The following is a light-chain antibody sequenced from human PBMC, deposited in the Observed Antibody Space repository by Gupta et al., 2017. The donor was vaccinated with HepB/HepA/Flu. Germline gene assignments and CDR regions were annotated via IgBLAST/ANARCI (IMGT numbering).Light chain of an antibody. J-gene: IGLJ1*01. CDR2: DVS. V-gene: IGLV2-23*02. CDR3: CSDASSSTYV. Sequence: HSPLTHPASVSGSPGPPITISCTGTSRDVGSYNLFSWYQQHPGKAPKLIIYDVSKRPAGVSYRFSGSKSGNTAALTISGRQDEDEADYYCCSDASSSTYVFGDGTKVTVL. CDR1: SRDVGSYNL.